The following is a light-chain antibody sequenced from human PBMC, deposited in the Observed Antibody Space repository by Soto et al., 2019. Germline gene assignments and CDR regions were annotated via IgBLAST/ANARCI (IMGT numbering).Light chain of an antibody. CDR3: CSYAGSYTWV. Sequence: QSVLTQPRSVSGSPGQSVTISCTGTSSDVGPYNYVSWYQQHPDKAPKLVIYDVSKRPSGVPDRFSGSKSGNTASLTISGLQAEDEADYYCCSYAGSYTWVFGGGTKLTVL. CDR1: SSDVGPYNY. V-gene: IGLV2-11*01. J-gene: IGLJ3*02. CDR2: DVS.